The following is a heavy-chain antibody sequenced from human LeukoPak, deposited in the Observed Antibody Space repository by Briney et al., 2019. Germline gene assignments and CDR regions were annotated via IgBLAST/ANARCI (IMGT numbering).Heavy chain of an antibody. CDR2: IISNGGST. CDR3: ARGSVYASSGYYYDLDY. J-gene: IGHJ4*02. D-gene: IGHD3-22*01. CDR1: VVTFSSYA. V-gene: IGHV3-64*01. Sequence: GRSLRPSCAASVVTFSSYAMHWARQAPGQGMEYGSAIISNGGSTSYATSVKGRFTISRDNSKNTRSPQMCSLRAEAVAVYYSARGSVYASSGYYYDLDYWGQGTLVTVSS.